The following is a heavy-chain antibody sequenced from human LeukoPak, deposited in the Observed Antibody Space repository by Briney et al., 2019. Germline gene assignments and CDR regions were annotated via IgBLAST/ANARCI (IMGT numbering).Heavy chain of an antibody. D-gene: IGHD6-6*01. CDR3: ARTYKRPSSSYLDY. J-gene: IGHJ4*02. CDR1: GFTVSSNY. CDR2: IYSGGST. Sequence: GGSLRLSCAASGFTVSSNYMSWVRQAPGKGLEWVSVIYSGGSTYYADSVKGRFTISRDNSKNTLYLQMNSLRAEDTAVYYCARTYKRPSSSYLDYWGQGTLVTASS. V-gene: IGHV3-66*01.